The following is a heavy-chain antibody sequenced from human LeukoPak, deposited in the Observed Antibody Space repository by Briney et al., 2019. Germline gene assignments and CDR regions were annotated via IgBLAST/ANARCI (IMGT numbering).Heavy chain of an antibody. J-gene: IGHJ3*02. D-gene: IGHD6-13*01. Sequence: LAGGSLRLSCAASGFTFSSCWMHWVRQAPGKGLVWVSRIKSDGSRTDYADSVKGRFTISRDNAKNSLCLHMSSLRAEDTAVYYCATGCERGIFDIWGHGTVVTVSP. CDR3: ATGCERGIFDI. V-gene: IGHV3-74*01. CDR2: IKSDGSRT. CDR1: GFTFSSCW.